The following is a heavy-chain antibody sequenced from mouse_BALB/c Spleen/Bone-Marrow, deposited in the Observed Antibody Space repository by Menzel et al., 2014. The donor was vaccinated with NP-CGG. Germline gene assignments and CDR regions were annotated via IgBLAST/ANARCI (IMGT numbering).Heavy chain of an antibody. D-gene: IGHD2-1*01. Sequence: EVKVEESGGGLVQPGGSLKLSCAASGFDFXRYWMSWVRQAPGKGLEWIGGINPDSSTINYTPSLKDKFIISRDNAKNTLYLQMSKVRSEDTALYYCARLGNYGWFAYWGQGTLVTVSA. J-gene: IGHJ3*01. CDR3: ARLGNYGWFAY. CDR2: INPDSSTI. V-gene: IGHV4-1*02. CDR1: GFDFXRYW.